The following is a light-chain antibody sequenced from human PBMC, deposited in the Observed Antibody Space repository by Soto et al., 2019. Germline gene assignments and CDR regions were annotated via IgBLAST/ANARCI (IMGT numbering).Light chain of an antibody. Sequence: IGVSQSPATLSVSPGERATLSCRASHIISSYLAFYQQNPGQAPRLPIYGASTRATGIPDRFSGSGSGTEFTLTISSLQPDDFATYYCQQYNSYCTFGQGTQV. V-gene: IGKV3D-15*01. CDR3: QQYNSYCT. CDR2: GAS. CDR1: HIISSY. J-gene: IGKJ1*01.